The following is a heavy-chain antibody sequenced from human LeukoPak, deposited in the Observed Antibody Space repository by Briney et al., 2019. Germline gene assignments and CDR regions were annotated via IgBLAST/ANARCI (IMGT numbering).Heavy chain of an antibody. Sequence: QPGRSLRLSCAASGFIFSTYAMHWVRQAPGKGLEWVAAMWSDESNKNYADSVKGRFTISRDNSKNTLFLQMNSLRAEDTAVYYCTRENRDHYTNDYWGQGTLVTVSS. CDR2: MWSDESNK. J-gene: IGHJ4*02. D-gene: IGHD3-16*02. CDR1: GFIFSTYA. CDR3: TRENRDHYTNDY. V-gene: IGHV3-33*01.